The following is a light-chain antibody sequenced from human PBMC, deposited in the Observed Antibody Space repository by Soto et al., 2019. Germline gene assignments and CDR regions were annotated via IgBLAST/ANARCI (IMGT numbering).Light chain of an antibody. V-gene: IGKV3-20*01. CDR3: QQYDSSPFT. J-gene: IGKJ4*01. CDR1: QSVRSNY. CDR2: GAS. Sequence: EIVLTQSPGTLSLSPGERATLSCRASQSVRSNYLGWYQQKPGQPPRLLIYGASSRATGIPDRFSGSGSGADFTLTISRLEHEDFAVYYCQQYDSSPFTFGRGTKVEIK.